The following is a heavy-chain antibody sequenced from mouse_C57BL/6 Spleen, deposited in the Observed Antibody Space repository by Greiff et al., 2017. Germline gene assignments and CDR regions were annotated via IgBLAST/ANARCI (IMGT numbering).Heavy chain of an antibody. CDR3: ARPYCDGSSSYWYFDV. CDR2: IDPSDSYT. D-gene: IGHD1-1*01. CDR1: GYTFTSYW. V-gene: IGHV1-50*01. Sequence: VQLQQPGAELVKPGASVKLSCKASGYTFTSYWMQWVKQRPGQGLEWIGEIDPSDSYTNYNQKFKGKATLTVDTSSSTAYMQLSSLTSEDSAVYYCARPYCDGSSSYWYFDVWGTGTTVTVSS. J-gene: IGHJ1*03.